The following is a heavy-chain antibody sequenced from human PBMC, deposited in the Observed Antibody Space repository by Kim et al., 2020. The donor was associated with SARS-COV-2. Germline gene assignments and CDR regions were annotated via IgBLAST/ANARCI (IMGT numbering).Heavy chain of an antibody. CDR2: VSSTGST. CDR3: ARHRYYDRCDFDY. V-gene: IGHV4-59*08. Sequence: SETLSLTCSVSGDSMYDFYWNWIRQPPGKGLEWIGYVSSTGSTSYSPSLGSRVTISVDRSKKQFSLILSSVTAADTAVYHCARHRYYDRCDFDYWGQGTLVTVSS. CDR1: GDSMYDFY. J-gene: IGHJ4*02. D-gene: IGHD3-22*01.